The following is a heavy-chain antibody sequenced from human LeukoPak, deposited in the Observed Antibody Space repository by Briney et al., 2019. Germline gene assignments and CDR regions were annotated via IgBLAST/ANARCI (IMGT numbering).Heavy chain of an antibody. CDR3: VRELVPRSINSGYDSFHI. D-gene: IGHD5-12*01. CDR2: INWNGGST. J-gene: IGHJ3*02. CDR1: GFIFDDYG. Sequence: PGGSLRLSCAAFGFIFDDYGMSWVRQAPGKGLEWVSGINWNGGSTGYADSVKGRFTISRDNAKNSLSLQMNSLGAEDTAVYYCVRELVPRSINSGYDSFHIWGQGTMVTVSS. V-gene: IGHV3-20*04.